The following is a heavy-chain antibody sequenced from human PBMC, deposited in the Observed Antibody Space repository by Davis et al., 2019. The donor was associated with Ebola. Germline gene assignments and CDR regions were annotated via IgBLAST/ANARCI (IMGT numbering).Heavy chain of an antibody. J-gene: IGHJ4*02. V-gene: IGHV1-18*04. D-gene: IGHD1-26*01. Sequence: ASVKVSCKASGYTFINYGITWVRQAPGQSLEWLGWIRTYDGNTNYAQKLQDRVTMTTDTSTTTVFMELTNLRSDDTTVYWCARGEGAPDFWGQGTLVTVSS. CDR1: GYTFINYG. CDR2: IRTYDGNT. CDR3: ARGEGAPDF.